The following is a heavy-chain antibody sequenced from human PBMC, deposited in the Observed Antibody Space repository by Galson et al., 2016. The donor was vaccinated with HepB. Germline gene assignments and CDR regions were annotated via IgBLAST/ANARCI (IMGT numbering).Heavy chain of an antibody. D-gene: IGHD2-15*01. Sequence: SVKVSCKASGYTFTTFSLHWVRQAPGQRLEWMGWINTGNGYTQYSQKFQGRVTITRDTSASTAYMELSNLRSQDTAVYYCVRDLVELVLKFDPWGQGTLVTGAS. J-gene: IGHJ5*02. V-gene: IGHV1-3*04. CDR2: INTGNGYT. CDR3: VRDLVELVLKFDP. CDR1: GYTFTTFS.